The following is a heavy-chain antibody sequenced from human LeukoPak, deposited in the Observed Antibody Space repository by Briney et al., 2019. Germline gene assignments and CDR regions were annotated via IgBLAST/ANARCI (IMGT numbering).Heavy chain of an antibody. J-gene: IGHJ4*02. CDR3: VKVVGMATIFDF. CDR1: GFHFSTSA. Sequence: GGPLTLFCSASGFHFSTSALHWVRQAPGKGLEYVVVIPYNGRSTYNEFSVKCRFISSRDNSRSTLYLQMRSLRVEDRAVYHCVKVVGMATIFDFWGQGTLVTVSS. CDR2: IPYNGRST. V-gene: IGHV3-64D*09. D-gene: IGHD5-24*01.